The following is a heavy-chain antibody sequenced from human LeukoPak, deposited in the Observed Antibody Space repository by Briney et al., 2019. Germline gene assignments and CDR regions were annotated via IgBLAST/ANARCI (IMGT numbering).Heavy chain of an antibody. CDR1: GFTFSSYS. J-gene: IGHJ4*02. CDR2: ISSSSSYI. CDR3: ARDRLEDSGYRSYFDY. V-gene: IGHV3-21*01. Sequence: GGSLRLSCAASGFTFSSYSMNWVRQAPGKGLEWVSSISSSSSYIYYADSVKGRFTISRDNAKNSLYLQMNSLRAEDTAVYYCARDRLEDSGYRSYFDYWGQGTLVTVSS. D-gene: IGHD5-12*01.